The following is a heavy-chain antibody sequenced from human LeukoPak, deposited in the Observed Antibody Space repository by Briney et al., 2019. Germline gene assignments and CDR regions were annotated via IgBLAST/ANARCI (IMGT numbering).Heavy chain of an antibody. CDR2: ISWNSGSI. V-gene: IGHV3-9*01. CDR3: AKGSYDSSGYYHWYFDL. CDR1: GFTFDDYA. D-gene: IGHD3-22*01. J-gene: IGHJ2*01. Sequence: PGGSLRLSCAASGFTFDDYAMHWVRRAPGKGLEWVSGISWNSGSIGYADSVKGRFTISRDNAKNSLYLQMNSLRAEDTALYYCAKGSYDSSGYYHWYFDLWGRGTLVTVSS.